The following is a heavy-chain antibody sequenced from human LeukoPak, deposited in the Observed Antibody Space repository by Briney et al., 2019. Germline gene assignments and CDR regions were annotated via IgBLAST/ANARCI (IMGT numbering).Heavy chain of an antibody. D-gene: IGHD5-18*01. Sequence: ASVKVSCTASGGTFSSYAISWVRQAPGQGLEWMGGIIPIFGTANYAQKFQGRVMITADESTSTAYMELSSLRSEDTAVYYCAVDVDTAMVYYFDYWGQGTLVTVSS. J-gene: IGHJ4*02. CDR2: IIPIFGTA. CDR1: GGTFSSYA. V-gene: IGHV1-69*13. CDR3: AVDVDTAMVYYFDY.